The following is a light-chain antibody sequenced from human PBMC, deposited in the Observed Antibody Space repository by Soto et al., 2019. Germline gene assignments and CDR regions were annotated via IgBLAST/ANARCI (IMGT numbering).Light chain of an antibody. CDR2: DTS. V-gene: IGKV3-15*01. Sequence: QSPANLCVSPSNSATLSCGASQGIGDTLAWYQHKPGKAPRLLIYDTSTWDSGVPTRFSGSRSGAEFTLTINSLQSEDFAAYYCQPYNSRPVTFGGGTKVDIK. CDR3: QPYNSRPVT. CDR1: QGIGDT. J-gene: IGKJ4*01.